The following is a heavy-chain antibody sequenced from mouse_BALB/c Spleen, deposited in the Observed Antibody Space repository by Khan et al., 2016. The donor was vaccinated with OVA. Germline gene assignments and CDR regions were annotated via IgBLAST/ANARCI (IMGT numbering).Heavy chain of an antibody. CDR2: INTYTGEP. V-gene: IGHV9-3-1*01. Sequence: QIQLVQSGPELKKPGETVKISCKASGHTFTKYGMNWVMQAPGKGLKWMGWINTYTGEPTYADDFNGRFAFSLDTSASTAYLHLNNLKTEDTATYFCARPPSFSDDMNYWGQGTSVTVSA. J-gene: IGHJ4*01. CDR3: ARPPSFSDDMNY. CDR1: GHTFTKYG.